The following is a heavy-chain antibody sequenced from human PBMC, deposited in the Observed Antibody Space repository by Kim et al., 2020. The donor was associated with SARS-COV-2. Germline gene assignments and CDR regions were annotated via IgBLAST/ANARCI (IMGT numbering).Heavy chain of an antibody. J-gene: IGHJ4*02. CDR1: GGSISSSSYY. CDR3: ARVVVGASGCCDFDY. D-gene: IGHD1-26*01. Sequence: SETLSLTCTVSGGSISSSSYYWGWIRQPPGKGLEWIGSIYYSGSTYYNPSLKSRVTISVDTSKNQFSLKLSSVTAADTAVYYCARVVVGASGCCDFDYWGQGTLVTVSS. V-gene: IGHV4-39*01. CDR2: IYYSGST.